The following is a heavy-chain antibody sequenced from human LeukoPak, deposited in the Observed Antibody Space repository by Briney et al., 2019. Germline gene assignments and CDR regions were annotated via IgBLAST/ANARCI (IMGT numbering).Heavy chain of an antibody. D-gene: IGHD3-22*01. V-gene: IGHV1-18*01. CDR2: ISAYNGNT. CDR1: GYTFTSYG. Sequence: GASVNVSCKASGYTFTSYGISWVRQAPGQGLEWMGWISAYNGNTNYAQKLQGRVTMTTDTSTSTAYMELRSLRSDDTAVYYCARMGLLPLAYYHYGMDVWGQGTTVTVSS. J-gene: IGHJ6*02. CDR3: ARMGLLPLAYYHYGMDV.